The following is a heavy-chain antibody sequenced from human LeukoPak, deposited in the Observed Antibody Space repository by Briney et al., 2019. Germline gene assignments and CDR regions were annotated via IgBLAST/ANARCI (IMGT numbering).Heavy chain of an antibody. CDR2: IWYDGSNK. CDR1: GFTFSSYA. CDR3: AKYSSKNAFDI. Sequence: GGSLRLSCAASGFTFSSYAMHWVRQAPGKGLEWVAVIWYDGSNKYYADSVKGRFTISRDNSKNTLYLQMNSLRAEDTAVYYCAKYSSKNAFDIWGQGTMVTVSS. V-gene: IGHV3-33*08. J-gene: IGHJ3*02. D-gene: IGHD6-13*01.